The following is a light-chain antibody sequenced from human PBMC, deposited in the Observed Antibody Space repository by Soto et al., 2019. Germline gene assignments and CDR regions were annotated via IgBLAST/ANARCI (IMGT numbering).Light chain of an antibody. V-gene: IGKV1-5*03. J-gene: IGKJ4*01. CDR3: QQYDTLVT. Sequence: DIQMTQSPSTLSASVGDRVTITCRASQSIGTWLAWYQQKPGKAPKVLIYKASSLESGVPSRFSGSGSGTEFTLTISSLQPDEFATYYCQQYDTLVTFGGGTKVEI. CDR1: QSIGTW. CDR2: KAS.